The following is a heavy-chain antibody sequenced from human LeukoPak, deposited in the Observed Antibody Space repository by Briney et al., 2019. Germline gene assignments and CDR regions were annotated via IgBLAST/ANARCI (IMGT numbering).Heavy chain of an antibody. D-gene: IGHD2-2*01. CDR2: ISGSGGST. CDR1: GFTFSINA. J-gene: IGHJ6*04. V-gene: IGHV3-23*01. CDR3: AKRGYFGSTSPMDV. Sequence: GGSLRLSCAATGFTFSINAMSWVRQAPGKGLEWVSAISGSGGSTYYADSVKGRFTISRDNSKNTLYLQMNSLRAEDTAVYYCAKRGYFGSTSPMDVWGKGTTVTVSS.